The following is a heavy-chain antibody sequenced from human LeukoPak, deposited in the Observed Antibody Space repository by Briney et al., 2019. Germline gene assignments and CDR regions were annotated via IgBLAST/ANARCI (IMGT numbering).Heavy chain of an antibody. D-gene: IGHD6-13*01. J-gene: IGHJ2*01. CDR2: IYYDGSNK. V-gene: IGHV3-33*01. CDR1: GFTFSSYG. Sequence: GGSLRLSCAASGFTFSSYGMHWVRQAPGKGLEWVAVIYYDGSNKYYADSVKGRFTISRDNSQNTLYLQMNSLRAEDTAVYYCAGKLIAAAGPWYFDLWGRGTLVTVSS. CDR3: AGKLIAAAGPWYFDL.